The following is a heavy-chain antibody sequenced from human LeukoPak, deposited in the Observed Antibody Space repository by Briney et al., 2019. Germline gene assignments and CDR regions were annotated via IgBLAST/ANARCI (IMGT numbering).Heavy chain of an antibody. CDR2: IWYDGSNK. D-gene: IGHD6-19*01. CDR3: ATAVASSSGWYADY. Sequence: PGGSLRLSCAASGFTFRSYGMHWVRQAPGKGLEWVAVIWYDGSNKYYADSVKGRFTVSRDNSKNTLYLQMNSLRDEDTAVYYCATAVASSSGWYADYWGQGTLVTVSS. CDR1: GFTFRSYG. J-gene: IGHJ4*02. V-gene: IGHV3-33*01.